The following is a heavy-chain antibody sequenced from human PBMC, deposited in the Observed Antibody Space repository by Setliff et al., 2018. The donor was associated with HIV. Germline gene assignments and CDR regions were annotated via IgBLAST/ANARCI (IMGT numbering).Heavy chain of an antibody. Sequence: SETLSLTCTVFGEFVSSGGNYWGWVRQLPGKALEWIGYIYYSGETYYSPSLKSRVTISVDTSKNQFSLKLNSVTAADTAVYYCARTRGYTYGYIDSWAQGTLVTVSS. CDR1: GEFVSSGGNY. CDR2: IYYSGET. V-gene: IGHV4-30-4*08. J-gene: IGHJ4*02. CDR3: ARTRGYTYGYIDS. D-gene: IGHD5-18*01.